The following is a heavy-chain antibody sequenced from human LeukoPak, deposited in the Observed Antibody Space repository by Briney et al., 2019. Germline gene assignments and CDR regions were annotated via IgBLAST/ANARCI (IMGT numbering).Heavy chain of an antibody. Sequence: GGSLRLSCVGSGFTFSTYWMSWVRQAPGKGLEWVAHIKQDGSEKYYVDSVKGRFTISRDNAKNSLFLQVNSLRAEDTAVYYCARGGKVAGYYYFYMDVWGKGTTVIVSS. CDR3: ARGGKVAGYYYFYMDV. V-gene: IGHV3-7*01. D-gene: IGHD2-15*01. J-gene: IGHJ6*03. CDR1: GFTFSTYW. CDR2: IKQDGSEK.